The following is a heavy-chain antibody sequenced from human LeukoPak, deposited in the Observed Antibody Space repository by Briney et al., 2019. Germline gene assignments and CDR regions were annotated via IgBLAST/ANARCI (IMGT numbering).Heavy chain of an antibody. Sequence: GGSLRLSCAASGFTFSSYEMNWVRQAPGKGLEWVSAISGSGGSTYYADSVKGRFTISRDNSKNTLYLQMNSLRAEDTAVYYCAKPQGDCGGDCYQYYFDYWGQGTLVTVSS. D-gene: IGHD2-21*02. CDR2: ISGSGGST. CDR3: AKPQGDCGGDCYQYYFDY. J-gene: IGHJ4*02. V-gene: IGHV3-23*01. CDR1: GFTFSSYE.